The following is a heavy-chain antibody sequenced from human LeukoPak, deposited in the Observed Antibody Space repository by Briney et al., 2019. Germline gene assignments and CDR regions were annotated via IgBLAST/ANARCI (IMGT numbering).Heavy chain of an antibody. Sequence: GGSLRLSCAGSGFTFSDYWMSWVRQAPGKGLEWVANINLDGNEKHYVDSVKSRFTISRGNAKNSLFLHMNSLRAEDTAIYYCARHTTLDPWGQGALVTVSS. J-gene: IGHJ5*02. CDR3: ARHTTLDP. CDR1: GFTFSDYW. D-gene: IGHD1-14*01. CDR2: INLDGNEK. V-gene: IGHV3-7*01.